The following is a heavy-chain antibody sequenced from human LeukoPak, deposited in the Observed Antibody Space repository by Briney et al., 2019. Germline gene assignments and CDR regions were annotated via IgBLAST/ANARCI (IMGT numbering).Heavy chain of an antibody. CDR3: ARASPNSAFWSGPLDY. Sequence: ASVKVSCKASGYTFTSYYIHWVRQAPGQGLEWMGGIIPIFGTANYAQKFQGRVTITADESTSTAYMELSSLRSEDTAVYYCARASPNSAFWSGPLDYWAREPWSPSPQ. CDR1: GYTFTSYY. CDR2: IIPIFGTA. J-gene: IGHJ4*02. V-gene: IGHV1-69*13. D-gene: IGHD3-3*01.